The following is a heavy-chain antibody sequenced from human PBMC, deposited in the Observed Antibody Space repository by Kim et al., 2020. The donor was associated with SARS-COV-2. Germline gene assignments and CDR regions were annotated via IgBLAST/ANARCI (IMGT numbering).Heavy chain of an antibody. CDR2: INHSGST. CDR1: GGSFSGYY. V-gene: IGHV4-34*01. Sequence: SETLSLTCAVYGGSFSGYYWSWIRQPPGKGLEWIGEINHSGSTNYNPSLKSRVTISVDTSKNQFSLKLSSVTAADTAVYYCARSPQRRYLAVWGQGTTVTVSS. CDR3: ARSPQRRYLAV. D-gene: IGHD3-9*01. J-gene: IGHJ6*02.